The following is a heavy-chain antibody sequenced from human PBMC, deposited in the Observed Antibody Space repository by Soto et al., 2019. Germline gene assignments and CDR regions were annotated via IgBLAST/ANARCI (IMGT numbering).Heavy chain of an antibody. V-gene: IGHV3-23*01. CDR2: ISGRDYGT. CDR3: VKDCANRERGDGDCLNY. Sequence: EVQLLESGGGLVQPGGSLRLSCAASGFTFRNYAMTWVRQAPGKGLAWVSLISGRDYGTHYADSVKGRFTISRDNSKNMLYLQMNSVRAEDTAVYFCVKDCANRERGDGDCLNYWGQGTLVTVSS. J-gene: IGHJ4*02. CDR1: GFTFRNYA. D-gene: IGHD2-21*02.